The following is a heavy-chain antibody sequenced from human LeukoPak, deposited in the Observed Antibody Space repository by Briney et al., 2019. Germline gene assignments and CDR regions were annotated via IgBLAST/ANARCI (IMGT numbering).Heavy chain of an antibody. V-gene: IGHV3-23*01. CDR1: GFTVTDYA. J-gene: IGHJ4*02. D-gene: IGHD1-26*01. CDR2: ISASGGMT. CDR3: AKDRSIGTYYTFDH. Sequence: GGSLRLSCAASGFTVTDYAMTCVRQAPGKGLEGGSSISASGGMTYYADSVKGRFTVSRDNSKNSLYLQMNSLTAADTAVYYCAKDRSIGTYYTFDHWGQGTLVTVSS.